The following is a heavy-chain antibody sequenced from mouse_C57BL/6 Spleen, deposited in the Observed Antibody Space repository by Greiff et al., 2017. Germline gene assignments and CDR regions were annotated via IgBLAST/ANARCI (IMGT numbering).Heavy chain of an antibody. CDR3: ARSPPRAMDY. J-gene: IGHJ4*01. Sequence: EVKLQESGPELVKPGDSVKISCKASGYSFTGYFMNWVMQSHGKSLEWIGRINPYNGDTFYNQKFKGKVTLTVDKSSSTAHMELRRLTSEDSAVYYCARSPPRAMDYWGQGTSVTVSS. V-gene: IGHV1-20*01. CDR2: INPYNGDT. CDR1: GYSFTGYF.